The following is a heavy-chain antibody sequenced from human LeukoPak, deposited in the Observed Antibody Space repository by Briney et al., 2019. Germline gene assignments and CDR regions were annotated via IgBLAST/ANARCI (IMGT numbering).Heavy chain of an antibody. CDR3: AKDQGDSDWSPPFDY. Sequence: GGSLRLSCAASGFTFSIYAMSWVRQAPGKGLEWVSVISGSGGSTYYADSVKGRFTISRDNSKNTLYLQMNSLRAEDTAVYYCAKDQGDSDWSPPFDYWGQGTLVTVSS. CDR1: GFTFSIYA. CDR2: ISGSGGST. V-gene: IGHV3-23*01. D-gene: IGHD3-9*01. J-gene: IGHJ4*02.